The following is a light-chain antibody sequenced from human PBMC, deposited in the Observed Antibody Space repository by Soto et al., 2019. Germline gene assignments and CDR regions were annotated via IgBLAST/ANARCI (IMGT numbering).Light chain of an antibody. CDR3: QQSYSLPYT. CDR1: QSIDNF. CDR2: AAS. V-gene: IGKV1-39*01. J-gene: IGKJ2*01. Sequence: DIQMTQSPSSLSASVGDRVTITCRPSQSIDNFLNWYQQKPGKAPNLLIYAASSLQSGVSSRFSVSGSVTDFTLTISSLQPEDSANYYCQQSYSLPYTFGQGTKVEIK.